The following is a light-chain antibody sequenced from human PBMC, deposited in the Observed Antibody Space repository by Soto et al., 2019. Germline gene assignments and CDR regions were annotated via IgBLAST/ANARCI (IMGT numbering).Light chain of an antibody. CDR3: SSYTSSGTGV. CDR2: QVS. V-gene: IGLV2-18*02. Sequence: QSVLTQPPSVSGSPGQSVTISCTGTSSDVGSYNRVSWYQQPPGTAPKLMICQVSNRPSGVPDRFSGSKSGNTASLTISGLQAEYESDYYCSSYTSSGTGVFGGGTKVTAL. CDR1: SSDVGSYNR. J-gene: IGLJ3*02.